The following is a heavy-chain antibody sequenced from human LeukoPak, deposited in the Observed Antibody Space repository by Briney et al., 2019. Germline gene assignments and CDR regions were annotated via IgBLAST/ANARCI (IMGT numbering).Heavy chain of an antibody. J-gene: IGHJ4*02. V-gene: IGHV1-69*01. CDR3: ARDPNYDILTGYYSDY. CDR2: IIPIFGTA. D-gene: IGHD3-9*01. Sequence: GSSVKVSCKASGGTFSSYAISWVRQAPGQGLEWMGGIIPIFGTANYAQKFQGRVTITADEPTSTAYMELSSLRSEDTAVYYCARDPNYDILTGYYSDYWGQGTLVTVSS. CDR1: GGTFSSYA.